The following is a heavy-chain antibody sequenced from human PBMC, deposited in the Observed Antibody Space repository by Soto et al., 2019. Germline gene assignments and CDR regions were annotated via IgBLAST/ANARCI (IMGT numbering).Heavy chain of an antibody. Sequence: QVHLVQSGAEVKKPGSSVKVSCTASGGAFRNYAVSWVRQAPGQGLEWMGAVMPTFGAGVYAQKFQGRLTIFVDESTNTAYLNVSSLTFEDAAIYCCAASRGFYEGMDAWGQGTTLTVSS. CDR3: AASRGFYEGMDA. V-gene: IGHV1-69*01. J-gene: IGHJ6*02. CDR1: GGAFRNYA. D-gene: IGHD3-22*01. CDR2: VMPTFGAG.